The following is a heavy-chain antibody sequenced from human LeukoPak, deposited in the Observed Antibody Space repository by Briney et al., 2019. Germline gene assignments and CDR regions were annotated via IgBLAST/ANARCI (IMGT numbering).Heavy chain of an antibody. J-gene: IGHJ4*02. CDR2: ISSNGGST. CDR3: ARGEVDTATALRN. D-gene: IGHD5-18*01. Sequence: PGGSLRLSCAASGFTFSSYPMHWVRQAPGKGLEYVSAISSNGGSTYYANSVKGRFTISRDNSKNTLYLQMGSLRAEDMAVYYCARGEVDTATALRNWGQGTLVTVSS. CDR1: GFTFSSYP. V-gene: IGHV3-64*01.